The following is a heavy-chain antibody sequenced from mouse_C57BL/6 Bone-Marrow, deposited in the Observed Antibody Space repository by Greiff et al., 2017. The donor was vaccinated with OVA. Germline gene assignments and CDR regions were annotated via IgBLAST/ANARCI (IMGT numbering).Heavy chain of an antibody. J-gene: IGHJ3*01. CDR3: ARQRGSSAWFAY. Sequence: DVHLVESGGDLVKPGGSLKLSCAASGFTFSSYGMSWVRQTPDKRLEWVATISSGGSYTYYPDSVKGRFTISRDNAKNTLYLQMSSLKSEDTAMYYCARQRGSSAWFAYWGQGTLVTVSA. CDR2: ISSGGSYT. D-gene: IGHD1-3*01. CDR1: GFTFSSYG. V-gene: IGHV5-6*01.